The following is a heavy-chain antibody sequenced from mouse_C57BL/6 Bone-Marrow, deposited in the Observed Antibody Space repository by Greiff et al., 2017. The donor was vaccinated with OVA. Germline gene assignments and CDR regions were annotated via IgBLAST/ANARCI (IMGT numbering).Heavy chain of an antibody. CDR3: TRPAYIVTGGY. CDR1: GYTFTSYW. D-gene: IGHD2-5*01. J-gene: IGHJ2*01. V-gene: IGHV1-55*01. Sequence: VQLQQPGAELVKPGASVKMSCKASGYTFTSYWITWVKQRPGQGLEWVGDIYPGSGSTNYNEKFKSKATLTVDTSSSTANKQLSSLTSEDSAVYYCTRPAYIVTGGYWGQGTTLTVSS. CDR2: IYPGSGST.